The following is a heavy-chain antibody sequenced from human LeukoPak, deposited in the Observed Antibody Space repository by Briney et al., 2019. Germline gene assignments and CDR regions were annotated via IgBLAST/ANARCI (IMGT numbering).Heavy chain of an antibody. J-gene: IGHJ4*02. CDR3: ARHGSGWFYFDY. CDR1: GGSISSYY. Sequence: PSETLSLTCTVSGGSISSYYWSWIRQPPGKGLEWIGYIYYSGSTNYNPSLKSRVIISVDTSKDQFSLKLSSVTAADTAVYYCARHGSGWFYFDYWGQGTLVTVSS. D-gene: IGHD6-13*01. CDR2: IYYSGST. V-gene: IGHV4-59*08.